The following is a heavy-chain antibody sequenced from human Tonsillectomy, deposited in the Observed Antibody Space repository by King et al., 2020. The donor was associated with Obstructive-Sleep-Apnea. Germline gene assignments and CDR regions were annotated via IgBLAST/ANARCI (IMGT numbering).Heavy chain of an antibody. Sequence: LQLQESGPGLVKPSETLSLTCIVSGGSITSSYYWGWIRQPPGKEPEWIGTIYYSGSTYYNPSLKSRVTISVDTSKNQFTLNLNSVTAADTATYYCARLRGGSSWYSHFDYWGQGTLVTVSS. CDR1: GGSITSSYY. D-gene: IGHD6-13*01. CDR2: IYYSGST. V-gene: IGHV4-39*06. CDR3: ARLRGGSSWYSHFDY. J-gene: IGHJ4*02.